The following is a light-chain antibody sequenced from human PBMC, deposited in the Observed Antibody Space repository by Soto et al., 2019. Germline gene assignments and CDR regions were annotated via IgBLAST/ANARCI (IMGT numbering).Light chain of an antibody. CDR2: DAS. CDR3: QQYGYSTST. CDR1: QSIXSSH. J-gene: IGKJ5*01. Sequence: IVLTQSAGTLSLSPGERATLACRASQSIXSSHLAWYQHKPGQAPRLLXYDASSRATGSPDRFSGGGSGTDFTLTISRLEPEDFAVYYCQQYGYSTSTFGQGTRLEIK. V-gene: IGKV3-20*01.